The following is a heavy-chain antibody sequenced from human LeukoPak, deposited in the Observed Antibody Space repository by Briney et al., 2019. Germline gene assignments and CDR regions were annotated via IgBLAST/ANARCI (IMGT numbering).Heavy chain of an antibody. Sequence: PSQTLSLTCTVSGGSVSSGGYYWSWIRQHPGRGLEWIGHIYYSGNTYYNPSLKSRVTMSVDMSKNQFSLKLSSVTAADTAVYYCAREKLFTSMDTVGHTRPIGVRGQGTLVTVSS. J-gene: IGHJ4*02. V-gene: IGHV4-31*03. D-gene: IGHD2-2*03. CDR1: GGSVSSGGYY. CDR2: IYYSGNT. CDR3: AREKLFTSMDTVGHTRPIGV.